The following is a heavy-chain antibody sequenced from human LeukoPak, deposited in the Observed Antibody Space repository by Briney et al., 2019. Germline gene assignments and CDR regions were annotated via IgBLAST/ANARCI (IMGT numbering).Heavy chain of an antibody. J-gene: IGHJ4*02. D-gene: IGHD5-24*01. CDR1: GGSISSGGYY. V-gene: IGHV4-31*03. CDR3: ARENGWDGYNPTGFDY. Sequence: SETLSLTCTVSGGSISSGGYYWSWIRQHPGKGLEWIGYIYYSGSTYYSPSLKSRVTISVDTSKNQFPLKLSSVTAADTAVYYCARENGWDGYNPTGFDYWGQGTLVTVSS. CDR2: IYYSGST.